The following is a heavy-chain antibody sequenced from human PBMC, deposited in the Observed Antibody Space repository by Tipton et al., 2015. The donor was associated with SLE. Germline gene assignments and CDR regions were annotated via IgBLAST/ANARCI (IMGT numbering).Heavy chain of an antibody. V-gene: IGHV4-39*01. J-gene: IGHJ4*02. D-gene: IGHD3-3*01. CDR2: IYYSGST. CDR3: ARRDYDFWSGYYPFDY. CDR1: GGSITSSNYY. Sequence: TLSLTCTVSGGSITSSNYYWGWIRQPPGKGLEWIGSIYYSGSTNYNPSLKSRVTISVDTSKNQFSLKLSSVTAADTAVYYCARRDYDFWSGYYPFDYWGQGTLVTVSS.